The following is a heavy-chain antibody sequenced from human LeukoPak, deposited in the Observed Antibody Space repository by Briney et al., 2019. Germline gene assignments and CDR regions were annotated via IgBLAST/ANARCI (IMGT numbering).Heavy chain of an antibody. D-gene: IGHD2-2*01. CDR3: ARGETRSTTSCYSTFYY. V-gene: IGHV5-51*01. CDR1: GYSFTSHL. J-gene: IGHJ4*01. CDR2: ISPGDSET. Sequence: GESLKISCKASGYSFTSHLIGWVRQMPGKGLEWMGIISPGDSETRYSPSFQGQVTISADKSLSTAFLQWSSLKASDTAMYYCARGETRSTTSCYSTFYYWGQGTLVTVST.